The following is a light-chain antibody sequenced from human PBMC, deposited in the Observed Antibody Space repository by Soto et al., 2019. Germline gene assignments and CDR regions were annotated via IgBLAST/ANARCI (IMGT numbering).Light chain of an antibody. CDR3: SSYAGSNNFVV. V-gene: IGLV2-8*01. CDR2: EVN. J-gene: IGLJ2*01. CDR1: TSDVGAYNS. Sequence: QSALTQPPSASGSPGQSVTISCTGTTSDVGAYNSVSWYQRHPGKAHKLMIYEVNKRPSGVPDRFSGSKSGNTASLTVSGLQAEDEADYYCSSYAGSNNFVVFGGGTKLTVL.